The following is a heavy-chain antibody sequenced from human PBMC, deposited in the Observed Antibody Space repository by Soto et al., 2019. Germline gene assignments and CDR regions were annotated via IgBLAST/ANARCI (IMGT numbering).Heavy chain of an antibody. CDR1: GGSISSGGYY. CDR2: IYYSGST. CDR3: ARDACDYDQRVRQTLDWYFDL. J-gene: IGHJ2*01. Sequence: QVQLQESGPGLVKPSQTLSLTCTVSGGSISSGGYYWSWIRQHPGKGLEWIGYIYYSGSTYYNPSLKSRVTISVDTSKNQFSLKLSSVTAADTAVYYCARDACDYDQRVRQTLDWYFDLWGRGTLVTVSS. V-gene: IGHV4-31*03. D-gene: IGHD5-12*01.